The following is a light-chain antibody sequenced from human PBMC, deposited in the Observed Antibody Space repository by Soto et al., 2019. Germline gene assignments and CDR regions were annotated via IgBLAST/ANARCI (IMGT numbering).Light chain of an antibody. Sequence: EVVLTQSPGTLSLSPGESATLSCRASQSVVGYKLAWYQQKPGQPPRLLFYDTSSRAAATSDRFSGSGSGAAFTLTISRLEPGDFAMYYCQQYGASPWTFGQGTKVEV. J-gene: IGKJ1*01. CDR2: DTS. CDR3: QQYGASPWT. V-gene: IGKV3-20*01. CDR1: QSVVGYK.